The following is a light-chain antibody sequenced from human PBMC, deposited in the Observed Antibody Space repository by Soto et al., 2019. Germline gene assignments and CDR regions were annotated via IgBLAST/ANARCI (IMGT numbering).Light chain of an antibody. CDR2: GAS. CDR1: QGISSW. Sequence: DIQMTQSPSSVSASVGDRVTITCRASQGISSWLAWYQQKPGKVPKLLIYGASTLHSGVPSRFSGSGYGTHFTLTISSLQPEDVATYYCQKYNGAPVTFGQGTKVEIK. V-gene: IGKV1-27*01. CDR3: QKYNGAPVT. J-gene: IGKJ1*01.